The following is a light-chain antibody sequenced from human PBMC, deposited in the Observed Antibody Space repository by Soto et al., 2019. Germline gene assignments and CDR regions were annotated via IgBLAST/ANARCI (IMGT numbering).Light chain of an antibody. CDR2: GAS. CDR3: QHYNSYSEA. CDR1: QTVSSS. Sequence: LVFTHSPATLHFSPGERATLSCRVCQTVSSSFLAWYQQKPGQAPRLLIYGASTRATGIPARFSGSGSGTEFTLTISSLQSEDFATYYCQHYNSYSEAFGQGTKVDIK. J-gene: IGKJ1*01. V-gene: IGKV3-15*01.